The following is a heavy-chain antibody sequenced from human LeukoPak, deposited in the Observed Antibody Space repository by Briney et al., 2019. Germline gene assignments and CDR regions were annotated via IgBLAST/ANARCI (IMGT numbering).Heavy chain of an antibody. V-gene: IGHV3-23*01. CDR3: AKRGDPYYFDY. CDR1: GFTFSSSA. CDR2: ISGSGDGT. J-gene: IGHJ4*02. Sequence: GGSLRLSCAASGFTFSSSAMSWVCQAPGKGLEWVSVISGSGDGTYYADSVKGRFTISRDNSKNTLYLQLNSLRAEDTAVYHCAKRGDPYYFDYWGQGALVTVSA. D-gene: IGHD2-21*02.